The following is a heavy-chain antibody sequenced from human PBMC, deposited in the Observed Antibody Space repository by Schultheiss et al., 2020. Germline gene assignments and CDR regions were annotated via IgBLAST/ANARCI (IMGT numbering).Heavy chain of an antibody. Sequence: SETLSLTCTVSGGSISSSSYYWGWIRQPPGKGLEWIGSIYYSGSTYYNPSLKSRVTISVDTSKNQFSLKLSSVTAADTAVYYCAINYGTIYYYYYYMDVWGKGTTVTVSS. CDR1: GGSISSSSYY. V-gene: IGHV4-39*07. CDR3: AINYGTIYYYYYYMDV. D-gene: IGHD3-10*01. J-gene: IGHJ6*03. CDR2: IYYSGST.